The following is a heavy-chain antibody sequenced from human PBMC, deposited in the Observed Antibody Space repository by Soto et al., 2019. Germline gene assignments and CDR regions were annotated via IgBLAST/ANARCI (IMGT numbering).Heavy chain of an antibody. CDR1: GYTFTSYG. Sequence: QVQLVQSGAEVKKPGSSVKVSCKASGYTFTSYGISWVRQAPGQGLEWMGWISAYNGNTNYAQKLQGRVTMTTDTSTSTAYMELRSLRSDDTAVYYCARDCSGGSCDLRLSYFDYWGQGTLVTVSS. CDR3: ARDCSGGSCDLRLSYFDY. V-gene: IGHV1-18*01. J-gene: IGHJ4*02. CDR2: ISAYNGNT. D-gene: IGHD2-15*01.